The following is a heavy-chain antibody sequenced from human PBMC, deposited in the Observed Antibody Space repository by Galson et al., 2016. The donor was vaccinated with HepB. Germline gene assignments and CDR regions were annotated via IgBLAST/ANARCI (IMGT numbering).Heavy chain of an antibody. J-gene: IGHJ4*02. D-gene: IGHD3-10*01. CDR1: GYTFSNYG. CDR2: ISAYNGDT. CDR3: VRGSSRVRTYF. Sequence: SVKVSCKASGYTFSNYGVTWVRQAPGQGLEWMGWISAYNGDTNYAQRLQGRLTMTTDTSTSTAYMEMRGLPSDDTAVYYRVRGSSRVRTYFWGQGALVTVSS. V-gene: IGHV1-18*01.